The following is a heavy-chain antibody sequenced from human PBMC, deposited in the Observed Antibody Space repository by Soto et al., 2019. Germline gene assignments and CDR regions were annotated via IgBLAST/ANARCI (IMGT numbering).Heavy chain of an antibody. Sequence: QVQLVQSGAEVKKPGASVKVSCKASGYTFTSYGITWVRQAPGQGPEWMGWISAHKGNTNYAQKLQGRVTMTTDTSTSTGYVELRSLRSDDPAVYYCARGYSSGSPAYWGQGTLVTVSS. D-gene: IGHD6-19*01. V-gene: IGHV1-18*01. J-gene: IGHJ4*02. CDR2: ISAHKGNT. CDR3: ARGYSSGSPAY. CDR1: GYTFTSYG.